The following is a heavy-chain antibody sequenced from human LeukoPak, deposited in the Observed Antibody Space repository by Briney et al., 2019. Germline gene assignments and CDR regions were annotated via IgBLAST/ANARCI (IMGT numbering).Heavy chain of an antibody. Sequence: GGSLRLSCAASGFTFTNYAMNWVRQAPGKGLEWVSTLSPSGAETYYADSVKGRFTISRDISKNTLYLQMNSLRAEDTAVYYCARRAYNWGAFDIWGQGTMVTVSS. CDR2: LSPSGAET. J-gene: IGHJ3*02. V-gene: IGHV3-23*01. D-gene: IGHD5-24*01. CDR1: GFTFTNYA. CDR3: ARRAYNWGAFDI.